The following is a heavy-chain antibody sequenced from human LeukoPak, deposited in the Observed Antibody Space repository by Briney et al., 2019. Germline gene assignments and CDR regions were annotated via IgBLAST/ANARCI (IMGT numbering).Heavy chain of an antibody. J-gene: IGHJ6*02. CDR3: AGDYGEYYYGMDV. CDR2: ICYDGSNK. V-gene: IGHV3-33*01. CDR1: GFTFSSYG. Sequence: GGSLRLSCAASGFTFSSYGMNWVRQAPGKGLEWVAVICYDGSNKCYADSVKGRFTISRDNSKNTLYLQMNSLRAEDTAVYYCAGDYGEYYYGMDVWGQGTTVTVSS. D-gene: IGHD4-17*01.